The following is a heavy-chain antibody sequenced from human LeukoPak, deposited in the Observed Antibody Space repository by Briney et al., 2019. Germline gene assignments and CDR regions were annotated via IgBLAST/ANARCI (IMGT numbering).Heavy chain of an antibody. CDR2: IYYSGSA. V-gene: IGHV4-61*01. J-gene: IGHJ3*02. D-gene: IGHD2-21*01. CDR3: ARDPVGGIPYGFDI. Sequence: KASETLSLTCTVSGXSVSSGTYYWSWIRQPPGKGLEWIGYIYYSGSAHYNPSLRSRVTISVDTSKNQFSLKLSSVTAADTAVYYCARDPVGGIPYGFDIWGQGTMVTVSS. CDR1: GXSVSSGTYY.